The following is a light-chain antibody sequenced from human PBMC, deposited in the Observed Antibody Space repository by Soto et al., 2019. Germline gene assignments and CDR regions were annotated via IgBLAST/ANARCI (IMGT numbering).Light chain of an antibody. CDR1: SGHTNYA. CDR3: QTWGTGIVT. J-gene: IGLJ2*01. CDR2: INSDGSH. Sequence: QLVLTQSPSASASPGASVKLTCTLSSGHTNYAIPWHQQQPEKGPRFLMKINSDGSHSKGDGVPDRFSGSSSGAERYFTISSLQSEDEADYYCQTWGTGIVTFGGGTKLTVL. V-gene: IGLV4-69*01.